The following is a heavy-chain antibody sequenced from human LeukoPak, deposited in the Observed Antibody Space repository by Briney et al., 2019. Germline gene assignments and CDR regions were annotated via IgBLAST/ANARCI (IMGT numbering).Heavy chain of an antibody. D-gene: IGHD1-7*01. CDR2: MNPNTGGT. V-gene: IGHV1-2*02. J-gene: IGHJ4*02. CDR1: GYSFTGYY. Sequence: ASVKVSCKASGYSFTGYYMHWVRQAPGQGLEWMGWMNPNTGGTQYAQKFQGRVTMARDTFIGTAYMELSSLRSDDTAVYYCARVWAGTAVHSYDYWGQGTLVTVSS. CDR3: ARVWAGTAVHSYDY.